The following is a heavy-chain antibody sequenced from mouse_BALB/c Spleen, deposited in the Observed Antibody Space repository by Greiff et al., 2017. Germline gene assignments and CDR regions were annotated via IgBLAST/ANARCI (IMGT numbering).Heavy chain of an antibody. D-gene: IGHD2-2*01. CDR3: AREGYDEGYAMDY. CDR2: IYPGNGDT. J-gene: IGHJ4*01. Sequence: QVQLQQPGAELVKPGASVKMSCKASGYTFTSYNMHWVKQTPGQGLEWIGAIYPGNGDTSYNQKFKGKATLTADKSSSTAYMQLSSLTSEDSAVYYCAREGYDEGYAMDYWGQGTSVTVSS. V-gene: IGHV1-12*01. CDR1: GYTFTSYN.